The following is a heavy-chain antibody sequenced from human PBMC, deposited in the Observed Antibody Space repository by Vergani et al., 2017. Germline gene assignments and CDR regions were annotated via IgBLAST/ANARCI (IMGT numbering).Heavy chain of an antibody. CDR2: IQFDGNNK. D-gene: IGHD3-16*01. CDR1: GFTLSNYD. CDR3: AKHFRGWGIDY. Sequence: QVQLVESGGGVVQRGGSLRLSCATSGFTLSNYDMQWIRQGPGKGLEFVGFIQFDGNNKYYADSVKGRFTLSRDFSKNTIYLQMNSLRTDDTATYYCAKHFRGWGIDYWGQGTQVIVSS. J-gene: IGHJ4*02. V-gene: IGHV3-30*02.